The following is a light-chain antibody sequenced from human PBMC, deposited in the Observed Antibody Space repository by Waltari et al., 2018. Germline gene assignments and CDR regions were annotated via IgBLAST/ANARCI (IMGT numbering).Light chain of an antibody. J-gene: IGKJ2*01. V-gene: IGKV3-20*01. Sequence: SQSVNSRYLAWYQQKPGQAPRLLISGASSRATGIPDRFSGSGSGTDFTLTISRLEPEDFAVYYCQQYDTSPPGYTFGQGTKLEIK. CDR1: QSVNSRY. CDR2: GAS. CDR3: QQYDTSPPGYT.